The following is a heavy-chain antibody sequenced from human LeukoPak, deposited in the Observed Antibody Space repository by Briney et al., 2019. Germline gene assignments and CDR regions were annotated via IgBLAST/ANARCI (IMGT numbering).Heavy chain of an antibody. CDR1: GYSFTSYW. CDR3: ARQSYDSSGYSAFDI. J-gene: IGHJ3*02. D-gene: IGHD3-22*01. Sequence: PGESLKISCKGSGYSFTSYWIGWVRQMPGKGLEWMGIIYPGDSDTRYSPSFQGQVTISADKSISTAYLQWSSLKVSDTAMYYCARQSYDSSGYSAFDIWGQGTMVTVSS. V-gene: IGHV5-51*01. CDR2: IYPGDSDT.